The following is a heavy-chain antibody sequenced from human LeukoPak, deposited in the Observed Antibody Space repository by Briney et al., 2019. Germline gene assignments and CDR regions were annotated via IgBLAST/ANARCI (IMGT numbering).Heavy chain of an antibody. CDR1: GGSISSGSYY. D-gene: IGHD2-15*01. J-gene: IGHJ4*02. CDR3: AGPPVVVAATSYGGNSDFWDY. Sequence: SETLSLTCTVSGGSISSGSYYWNWIRQPAGKGLEWIGRIYTTGSTTGSTTYNPSLKSRVTISIDTSKTHFSLELSSVTAADTAVYYCAGPPVVVAATSYGGNSDFWDYWGQGTLVTVSS. CDR2: IYTTGSTTGST. V-gene: IGHV4-61*02.